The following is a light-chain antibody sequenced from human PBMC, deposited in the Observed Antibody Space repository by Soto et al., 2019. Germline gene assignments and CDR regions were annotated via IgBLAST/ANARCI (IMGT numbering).Light chain of an antibody. V-gene: IGKV4-1*01. CDR1: QSVFYRSSDKSY. J-gene: IGKJ2*03. CDR2: WAS. Sequence: DIVMTQSPDSLSVSLDERATINCTSSQSVFYRSSDKSYLAWYQQKPGQPPKLLIYWASTRESGVPDRFSGSGSGTDFTLTITSLQAEDVAVYYCQQYYSLPYSFGQGTKLDI. CDR3: QQYYSLPYS.